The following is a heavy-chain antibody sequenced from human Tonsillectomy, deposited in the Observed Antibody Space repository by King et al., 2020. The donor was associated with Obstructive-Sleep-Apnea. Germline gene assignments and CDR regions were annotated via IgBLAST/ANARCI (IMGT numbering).Heavy chain of an antibody. CDR1: GFTFSSYA. D-gene: IGHD5-18*01. V-gene: IGHV3-30*18. CDR2: ISYDGSNE. Sequence: VRLVESGGGVVQPGRSLRLSCAASGFTFSSYAMHWVRQAPGKGLEWVAVISYDGSNEFYADPVKGRFTISRDNSKNTLYLQMNSLRAGDTAVYYCAKGPDFGYSYGLYYWGQGTLVTVSS. CDR3: AKGPDFGYSYGLYY. J-gene: IGHJ4*02.